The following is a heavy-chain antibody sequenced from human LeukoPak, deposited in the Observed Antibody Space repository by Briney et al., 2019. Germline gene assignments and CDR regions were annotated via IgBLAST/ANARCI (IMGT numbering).Heavy chain of an antibody. V-gene: IGHV3-74*01. Sequence: PGGSLRLSCAASGFTFSSHWMHWVRQAPGRGLVWVSRINTDGSSTSYADSVKGRFNISRDNAKNTLYLQMNSLRAEDMAVYYCARDDSSGSHFDSWGQGTLVTVSS. CDR1: GFTFSSHW. CDR2: INTDGSST. D-gene: IGHD3-22*01. J-gene: IGHJ4*02. CDR3: ARDDSSGSHFDS.